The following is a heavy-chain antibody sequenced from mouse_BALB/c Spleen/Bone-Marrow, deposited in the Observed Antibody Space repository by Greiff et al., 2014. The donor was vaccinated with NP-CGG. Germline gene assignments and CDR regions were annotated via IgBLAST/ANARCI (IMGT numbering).Heavy chain of an antibody. CDR2: IDPANGNT. Sequence: VQLKESGAELVKPGASVKLSCTASGFNIKDTYMHWVKQRPEQGLEWIGRIDPANGNTKYDPKLQGKATITADTSPNTAYLQLSSLTSEDTAVYYCAIYYYGSSGFAYWGQGTLVTVSA. J-gene: IGHJ3*01. CDR3: AIYYYGSSGFAY. D-gene: IGHD1-1*01. V-gene: IGHV14-3*02. CDR1: GFNIKDTY.